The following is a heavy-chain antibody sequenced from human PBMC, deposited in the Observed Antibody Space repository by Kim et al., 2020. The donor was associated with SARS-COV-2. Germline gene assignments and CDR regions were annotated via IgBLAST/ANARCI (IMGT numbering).Heavy chain of an antibody. D-gene: IGHD3-22*01. CDR2: INSDGSTT. CDR1: GFTFTTYW. Sequence: GGSLRLSCAASGFTFTTYWMHWVRQAPGKGLVWVARINSDGSTTSYADSVKGRFTISRDNAKNTLYLQMNSLRAEDTALYYCARGGSRGDTQACFDSRG. CDR3: ARGGSRGDTQACFDS. V-gene: IGHV3-74*01. J-gene: IGHJ5*01.